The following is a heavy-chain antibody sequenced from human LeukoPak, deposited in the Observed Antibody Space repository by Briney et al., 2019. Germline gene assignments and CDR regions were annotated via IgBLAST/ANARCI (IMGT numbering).Heavy chain of an antibody. CDR2: ISARGGSP. V-gene: IGHV3-23*01. D-gene: IGHD5-18*01. CDR3: AKDDGYV. J-gene: IGHJ4*02. CDR1: GFTFSTHA. Sequence: GGSLRLSCAASGFTFSTHAMSWARQAPGKGLEWVSAISARGGSPYYADSVKGRFTISRDNSRNTLYLQMNSLRAEDTAVYYCAKDDGYVWGQGTLVTVSS.